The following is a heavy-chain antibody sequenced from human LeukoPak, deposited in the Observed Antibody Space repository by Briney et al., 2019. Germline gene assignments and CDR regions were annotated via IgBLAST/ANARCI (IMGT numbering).Heavy chain of an antibody. J-gene: IGHJ4*02. V-gene: IGHV4-61*01. Sequence: KPSETLSLTCTVSGGSVSSGSYYWSWIRQPPGKGLEWFGYIYDSGSTDHNPSLKSRVNISVDTSKYQFSLKLSSVTLSLPVNYFSARGRTFGSGFYYYDYWGQGTLVTVSS. CDR3: ARGRTFGSGFYYYDY. CDR2: IYDSGST. D-gene: IGHD3-10*01. CDR1: GGSVSSGSYY.